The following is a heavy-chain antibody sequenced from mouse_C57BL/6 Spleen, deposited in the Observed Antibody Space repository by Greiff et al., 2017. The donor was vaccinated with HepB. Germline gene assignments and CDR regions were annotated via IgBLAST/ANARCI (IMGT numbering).Heavy chain of an antibody. CDR1: GFSLTSYG. CDR2: IWSDGST. CDR3: ARMYGSSYEYYAMDY. J-gene: IGHJ4*01. Sequence: VKLVESGPGLVAPSQSLSITCTVSGFSLTSYGVHWVRQPPGKGLEWLVVIWSDGSTTYNSALKSRLSISKDNSKSQVFLKMNSLQTDDTAMYYCARMYGSSYEYYAMDYWGQGTSVTVSS. D-gene: IGHD1-1*01. V-gene: IGHV2-6*03.